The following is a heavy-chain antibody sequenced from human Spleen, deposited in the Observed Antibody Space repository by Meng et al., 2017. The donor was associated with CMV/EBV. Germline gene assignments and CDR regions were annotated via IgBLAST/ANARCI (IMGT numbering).Heavy chain of an antibody. CDR2: IYPPDSDT. J-gene: IGHJ3*02. CDR3: ARHLKPGGSALNSLDI. CDR1: GYSFTSYW. D-gene: IGHD1-26*01. Sequence: GESLKISCQGSGYSFTSYWIGWVRQMPGKGLEWMGIIYPPDSDTRYSPSFQGLVTISADKSISTAYLQWSSLRASDSAMYYCARHLKPGGSALNSLDIWGQGTMVTV. V-gene: IGHV5-51*01.